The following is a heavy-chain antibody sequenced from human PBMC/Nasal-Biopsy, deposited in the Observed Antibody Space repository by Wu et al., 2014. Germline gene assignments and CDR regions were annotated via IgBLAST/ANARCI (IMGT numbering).Heavy chain of an antibody. Sequence: TLSLTCAVYGGSFSGYYWSWIRQPPGKGLEWIGEINHSGSTNYNPSLKSRVTISVDTSKNQFSLKLSSVTAADTAVYYCASREKQLWLPRWAFDIWGQGTMVTVSS. V-gene: IGHV4-34*01. CDR3: ASREKQLWLPRWAFDI. D-gene: IGHD5-18*01. CDR2: INHSGST. J-gene: IGHJ3*02. CDR1: GGSFSGYY.